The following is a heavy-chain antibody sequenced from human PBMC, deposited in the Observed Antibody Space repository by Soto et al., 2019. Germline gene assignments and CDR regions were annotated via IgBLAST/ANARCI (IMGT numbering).Heavy chain of an antibody. D-gene: IGHD3-10*01. CDR3: ARQFYGSGIGWFDP. J-gene: IGHJ5*02. CDR1: GGSISSYY. V-gene: IGHV4-59*08. CDR2: IYYSGST. Sequence: PSETLSLTCTVSGGSISSYYWSWIRQPPGKGLEWTGYIYYSGSTNYNPSLKSRVTISVDTSKNQFSLKLSSVTAADTAVYYCARQFYGSGIGWFDPWGQGTLVTVSS.